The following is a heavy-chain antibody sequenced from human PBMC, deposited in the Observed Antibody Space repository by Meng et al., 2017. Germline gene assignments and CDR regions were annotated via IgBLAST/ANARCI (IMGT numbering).Heavy chain of an antibody. V-gene: IGHV3-23*01. D-gene: IGHD5-12*01. Sequence: GESPKISCAASGFTLSSYAMSWVRQAPGKGLEWVSAISGSGGSTYYADSVKGRFTISRDNSKNTLYLQMNSLRAEDTAVYYCAKTRGYSGYGRGFYGMDVWGQGTTVTVSS. J-gene: IGHJ6*02. CDR2: ISGSGGST. CDR3: AKTRGYSGYGRGFYGMDV. CDR1: GFTLSSYA.